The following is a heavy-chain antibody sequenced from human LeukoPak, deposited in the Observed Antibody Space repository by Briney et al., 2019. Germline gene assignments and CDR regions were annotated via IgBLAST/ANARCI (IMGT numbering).Heavy chain of an antibody. D-gene: IGHD2-2*01. CDR2: IIPIFGTA. CDR3: ARDRGAVVPAYGAFDI. V-gene: IGHV1-69*13. J-gene: IGHJ3*02. Sequence: GASVKVSCKASGYTFTSYGISWVRQAPGQGLEWMGGIIPIFGTANYAQKFQGRVTITADETTSTAYMELSSLRSEDTAVYYCARDRGAVVPAYGAFDIWGQGTMVTVSS. CDR1: GYTFTSYG.